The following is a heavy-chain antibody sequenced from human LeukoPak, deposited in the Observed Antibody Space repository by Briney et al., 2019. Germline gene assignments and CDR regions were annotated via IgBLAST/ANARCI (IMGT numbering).Heavy chain of an antibody. Sequence: GGSLRLSCAASGFTFSSYAMHWVRQAPGKGLEWVAVISYGGSNKYYADSVKGRFTISRDNSKDTPYLQMNSLRAEDTAVYYCASGRATMLTFDYWGQGTLVTVSS. J-gene: IGHJ4*02. V-gene: IGHV3-30-3*01. CDR1: GFTFSSYA. D-gene: IGHD5-12*01. CDR2: ISYGGSNK. CDR3: ASGRATMLTFDY.